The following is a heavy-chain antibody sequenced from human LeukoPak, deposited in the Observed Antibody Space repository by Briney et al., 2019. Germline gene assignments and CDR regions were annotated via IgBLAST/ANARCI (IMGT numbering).Heavy chain of an antibody. CDR1: GFIFSDYY. Sequence: PGGSLRLSCTASGFIFSDYYMDGVRQAPGKGLEWVSAISGSGGSTYYADSVKGRFTISRDNSKNALYLQMNSLRAEDTAVYYCARDQTYYYGSGSYYNPYYFDYWGQGTLVTVSS. D-gene: IGHD3-10*01. V-gene: IGHV3-23*01. CDR2: ISGSGGST. CDR3: ARDQTYYYGSGSYYNPYYFDY. J-gene: IGHJ4*02.